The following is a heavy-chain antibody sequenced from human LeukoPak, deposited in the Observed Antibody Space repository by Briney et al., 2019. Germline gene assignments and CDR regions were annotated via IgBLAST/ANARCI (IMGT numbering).Heavy chain of an antibody. CDR2: ISAYNGDT. CDR3: ARDEGYFDPHGFDI. J-gene: IGHJ3*02. V-gene: IGHV1-18*01. CDR1: GYTFSRYG. D-gene: IGHD3-9*01. Sequence: SVKVSCKASGYTFSRYGISWVRQAPGQGLEDLGWISAYNGDTNYGQKLQGRVTMTTDTYTRTAYMELRRMRSDDTAVYYCARDEGYFDPHGFDIWGQGTMVTVSS.